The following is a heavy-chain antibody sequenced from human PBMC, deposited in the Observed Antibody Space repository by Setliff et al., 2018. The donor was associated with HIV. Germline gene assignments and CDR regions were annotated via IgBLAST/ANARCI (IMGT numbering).Heavy chain of an antibody. J-gene: IGHJ5*01. D-gene: IGHD6-19*01. CDR1: GGSITGGNYY. Sequence: NPSETLSLTCTVSGGSITGGNYYWGWIRQPPGKGLEWIGNIHNGRDLYSNPSLTSRLTISVDTSKNQVYLKLRSATAADTAVYHCARPHSGRGGGAWFDSWGQGTLVTVSS. CDR3: ARPHSGRGGGAWFDS. V-gene: IGHV4-39*01. CDR2: IHNGRDL.